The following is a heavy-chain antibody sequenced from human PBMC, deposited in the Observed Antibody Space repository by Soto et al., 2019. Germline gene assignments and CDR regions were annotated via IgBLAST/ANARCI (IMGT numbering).Heavy chain of an antibody. CDR2: ISSNGVGT. CDR3: ARRARPDFYYMDV. Sequence: QPGGSLRLSCAASGFTPSGYAMDWVRQAPGKGLEYVSGISSNGVGTYYANSVQGRFTISRDNSKNTVYLQMGSLRPEDMAVYYCARRARPDFYYMDVWGKGTTVTVSS. D-gene: IGHD6-6*01. V-gene: IGHV3-64*01. J-gene: IGHJ6*03. CDR1: GFTPSGYA.